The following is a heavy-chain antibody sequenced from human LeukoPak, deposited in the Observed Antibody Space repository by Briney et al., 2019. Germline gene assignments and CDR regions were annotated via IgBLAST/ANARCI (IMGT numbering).Heavy chain of an antibody. J-gene: IGHJ4*02. CDR1: GGSITSYY. CDR2: LYYSGYS. D-gene: IGHD2-21*01. CDR3: ARHSIASDGARLFDY. V-gene: IGHV4-59*08. Sequence: SETLSLTCTVSGGSITSYYWAWLRQPPGKGLEWIGYLYYSGYSNYNPSLKCRVSMSVDTSKNQFSLKLTSVTAADTAVYYCARHSIASDGARLFDYWGRGTLVTVSS.